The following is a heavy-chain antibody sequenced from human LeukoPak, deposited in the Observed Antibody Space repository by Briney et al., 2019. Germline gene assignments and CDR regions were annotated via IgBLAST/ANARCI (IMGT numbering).Heavy chain of an antibody. CDR3: ARLRYDILTGPGTFDY. D-gene: IGHD3-9*01. Sequence: SSETLSLTCTVSGGSISSYYWSWIRQPPGKGLEWIGYIYYSGSTNYNPSLKSRVTISEDKSKNQYSLKLSSVTAADTAVYYCARLRYDILTGPGTFDYWGQGTLVTVSS. J-gene: IGHJ4*02. V-gene: IGHV4-59*08. CDR2: IYYSGST. CDR1: GGSISSYY.